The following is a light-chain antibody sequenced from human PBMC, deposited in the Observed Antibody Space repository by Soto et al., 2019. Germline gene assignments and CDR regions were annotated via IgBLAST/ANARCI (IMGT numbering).Light chain of an antibody. Sequence: QSVLTQPPSVSGSPGQSVTISCTGTSSDVGTYNRVSWYQEPPGTAPKLMIYEVNNRPSGVPDRFSGSKSGNTASLTISGLRAEDEADYYCSSYTSSSTLLFGGGTKLTVL. J-gene: IGLJ2*01. CDR1: SSDVGTYNR. V-gene: IGLV2-18*02. CDR2: EVN. CDR3: SSYTSSSTLL.